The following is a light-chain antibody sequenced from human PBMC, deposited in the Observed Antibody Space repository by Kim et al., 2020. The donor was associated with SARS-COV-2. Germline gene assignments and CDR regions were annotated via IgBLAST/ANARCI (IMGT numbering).Light chain of an antibody. J-gene: IGLJ3*02. Sequence: SSELTQDPAVSVALGQTVRITFQGDSLRSYYASWYQQKPGQAPVLVIYGKNNRPSGIPDRFSGSSSGNTASLTITGAQAEDEADYYCNSRDSSGNHLVFGGGTKRTV. CDR1: SLRSYY. CDR3: NSRDSSGNHLV. CDR2: GKN. V-gene: IGLV3-19*01.